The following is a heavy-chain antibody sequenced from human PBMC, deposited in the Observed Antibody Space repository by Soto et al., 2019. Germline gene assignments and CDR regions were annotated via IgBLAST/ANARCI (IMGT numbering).Heavy chain of an antibody. CDR3: ARERVGFGKMDFDY. D-gene: IGHD3-10*01. Sequence: ASVKVSCKASGYTFTSYAMHWVRQAPGQGLEWMGWISAYNGNTNYAQKLQGRVTMTTDTSTSTAYMELRSLRSDDTAVYYCARERVGFGKMDFDYWGQGTLVTVSS. V-gene: IGHV1-18*01. J-gene: IGHJ4*02. CDR2: ISAYNGNT. CDR1: GYTFTSYA.